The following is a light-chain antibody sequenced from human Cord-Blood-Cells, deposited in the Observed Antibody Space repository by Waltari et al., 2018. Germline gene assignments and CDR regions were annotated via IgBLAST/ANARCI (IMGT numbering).Light chain of an antibody. CDR1: QSISSY. CDR2: AAS. J-gene: IGKJ2*01. Sequence: DIQLTQSPSSLSASVGDRLTITCRASQSISSYVNWYQQKPGKAPKLLIYAASSLQRGVPSRFSGSGSGTDFTLTISSLQPEDFATYYCKQSYSTPYTFGQGTKLEIK. V-gene: IGKV1-39*01. CDR3: KQSYSTPYT.